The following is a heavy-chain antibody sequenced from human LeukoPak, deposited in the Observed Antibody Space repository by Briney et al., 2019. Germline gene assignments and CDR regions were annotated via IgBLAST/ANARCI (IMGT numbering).Heavy chain of an antibody. Sequence: PGGSLRLSCAASGFTFSSYSMNWVRQAPGKGLGWVSYISSSSSTIYYADSVKGRFTISRDNAKNSLYLQMNSLRDEDTAVYYCARDRGGCYQLWYFDYWGQGTLVTVSS. V-gene: IGHV3-48*02. J-gene: IGHJ4*02. CDR2: ISSSSSTI. CDR3: ARDRGGCYQLWYFDY. D-gene: IGHD1-26*01. CDR1: GFTFSSYS.